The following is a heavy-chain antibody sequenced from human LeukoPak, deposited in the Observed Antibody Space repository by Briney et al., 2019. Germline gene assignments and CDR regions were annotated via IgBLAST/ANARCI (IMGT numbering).Heavy chain of an antibody. V-gene: IGHV3-74*01. J-gene: IGHJ4*02. CDR1: VFTFSNYW. Sequence: GGSLRLSCDASVFTFSNYWMHWVRQVPGKGLVWVSRIKTDGSEASYMDSVKGRFIISRDNAKNTLYLQMNSLRDDDTAVYLCARDVGPYGGSHGADWGQGTLVIVST. CDR2: IKTDGSEA. D-gene: IGHD2-15*01. CDR3: ARDVGPYGGSHGAD.